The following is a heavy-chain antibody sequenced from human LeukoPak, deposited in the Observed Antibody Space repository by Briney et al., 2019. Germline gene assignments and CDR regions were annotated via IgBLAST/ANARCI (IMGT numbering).Heavy chain of an antibody. Sequence: GGSLRLSCAATGFTFSNFAMTWVRQAPGKGLEYVSAISSNGGSTYYANSVKGRFTISRDNSKNTLYLQMGSLRAEDMAVYYCARVSPTGWFDPWGQGTLVTVSS. CDR2: ISSNGGST. CDR3: ARVSPTGWFDP. J-gene: IGHJ5*02. CDR1: GFTFSNFA. V-gene: IGHV3-64*01.